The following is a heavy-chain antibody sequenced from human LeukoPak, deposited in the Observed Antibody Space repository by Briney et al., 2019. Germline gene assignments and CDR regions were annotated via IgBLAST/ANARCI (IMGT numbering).Heavy chain of an antibody. D-gene: IGHD3-10*01. CDR2: ISGSGAYT. V-gene: IGHV3-23*01. CDR3: AKYFASGSYYKLPH. Sequence: GGSLRLSCAASGFTFSSYAMSWVRQAPGKGLEGVSTISGSGAYTYYADSVKGRFTISRDNSKNTLYLKMNSLRAEDTAVYYCAKYFASGSYYKLPHWGQGTLVTVSS. CDR1: GFTFSSYA. J-gene: IGHJ1*01.